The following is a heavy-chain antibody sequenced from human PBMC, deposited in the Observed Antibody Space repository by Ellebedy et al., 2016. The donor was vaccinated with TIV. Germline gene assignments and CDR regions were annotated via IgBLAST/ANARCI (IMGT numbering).Heavy chain of an antibody. J-gene: IGHJ4*02. D-gene: IGHD3-3*01. Sequence: MPSETLSLTCTVYGGSFSGYYWSWIRQPPGKGLEWIGEINHSGSTNYNPSLQSRVTISVDTSKNQFSLKLSSVTAADTAVYYCARGGRITIFGVVNLFDYWGQGTLVTVSS. V-gene: IGHV4-34*01. CDR2: INHSGST. CDR3: ARGGRITIFGVVNLFDY. CDR1: GGSFSGYY.